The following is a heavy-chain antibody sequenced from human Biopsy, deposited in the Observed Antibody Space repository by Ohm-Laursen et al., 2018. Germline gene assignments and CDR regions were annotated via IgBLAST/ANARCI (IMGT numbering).Heavy chain of an antibody. D-gene: IGHD5-12*01. V-gene: IGHV4-38-2*01. CDR2: IYYDGIT. CDR3: ARVAGGYAYYYGMDV. CDR1: GYSVTNDYY. J-gene: IGHJ6*02. Sequence: SETLSLTCAVSGYSVTNDYYCGWIRQPPGKGLEWIGNIYYDGITYYNPSHKSRLAMTVDRSKNQFSPRLTSVTAADTAVYYRARVAGGYAYYYGMDVWGQGTTVIVSS.